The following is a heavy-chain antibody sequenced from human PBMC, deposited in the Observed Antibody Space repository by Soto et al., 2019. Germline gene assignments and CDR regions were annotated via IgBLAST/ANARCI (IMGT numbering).Heavy chain of an antibody. CDR3: ARSVDTAMALRS. CDR2: IYHSGST. CDR1: GGSISSSNW. Sequence: QVQLQESGPGLVKPSGTLSLTCAVSGGSISSSNWWRGVRQPPGKGLEWIGGIYHSGSTNYNPSLKSRVTISVDKAKNQFSLKQSSVTAADPAVYYCARSVDTAMALRSWGQGTLVTVSS. D-gene: IGHD5-18*01. J-gene: IGHJ4*02. V-gene: IGHV4-4*02.